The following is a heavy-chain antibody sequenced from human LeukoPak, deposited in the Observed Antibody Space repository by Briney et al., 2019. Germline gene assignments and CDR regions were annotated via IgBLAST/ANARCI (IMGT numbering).Heavy chain of an antibody. J-gene: IGHJ4*02. V-gene: IGHV3-43*01. Sequence: GGSLRLSCAASGFTFDDYTMHWVRQAPGKGLEWVSLISWDGGSTYYADSVKGRFTISRDNAKNSLYLQMNSLRAEDTAVYYCARDGDGYSGGWGQGTLVTVSS. CDR1: GFTFDDYT. D-gene: IGHD2-21*01. CDR2: ISWDGGST. CDR3: ARDGDGYSGG.